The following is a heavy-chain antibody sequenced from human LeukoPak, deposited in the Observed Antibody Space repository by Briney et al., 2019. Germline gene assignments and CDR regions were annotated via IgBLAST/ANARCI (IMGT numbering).Heavy chain of an antibody. CDR3: ARIGATGHDFWSGPLPHWFDP. CDR2: ISSSSSYI. Sequence: GGSLRLSCAASGFTFSSYSMNWVRQAPGKGLEWVSSISSSSSYIYYADSVKGRFTISRDKAKNSLYLQMNSLRAEYTAVYYCARIGATGHDFWSGPLPHWFDPWGQGTLVTVSS. CDR1: GFTFSSYS. V-gene: IGHV3-21*01. J-gene: IGHJ5*02. D-gene: IGHD3-3*01.